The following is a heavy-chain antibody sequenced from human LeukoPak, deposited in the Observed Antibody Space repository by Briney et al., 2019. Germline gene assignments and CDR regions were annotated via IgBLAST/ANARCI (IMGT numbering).Heavy chain of an antibody. J-gene: IGHJ6*03. CDR1: GYTFTGYY. D-gene: IGHD4-17*01. V-gene: IGHV1-2*02. CDR2: INPNSGGT. Sequence: ASVKVSCKASGYTFTGYYMHWVRQAPGQGLEWMGWINPNSGGTNYAQKFQGRVTMTRDTSISTAYMELSRLRSDDTAVYYCARGMDGDYYWGYYYYYYMDVWDKGTTVTISS. CDR3: ARGMDGDYYWGYYYYYYMDV.